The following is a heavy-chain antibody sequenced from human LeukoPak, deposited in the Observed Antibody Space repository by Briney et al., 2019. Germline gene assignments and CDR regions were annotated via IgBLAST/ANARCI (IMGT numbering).Heavy chain of an antibody. D-gene: IGHD6-13*01. V-gene: IGHV4-38-2*02. CDR3: ARALGSSWYTD. CDR2: IYHSGST. J-gene: IGHJ4*02. Sequence: SETLSLTCTVSGYSITRGPYWGWIRQPPGKGLEWIANIYHSGSTYYNPSLKSRVTISVDTSKNQFSLKLSSVTAADTAVYYCARALGSSWYTDWGQGTLVTVSS. CDR1: GYSITRGPY.